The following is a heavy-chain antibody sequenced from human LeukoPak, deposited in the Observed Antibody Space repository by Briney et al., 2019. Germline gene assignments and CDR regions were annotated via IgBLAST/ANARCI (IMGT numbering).Heavy chain of an antibody. D-gene: IGHD1-26*01. CDR3: ARGKALSGTYYCYFDY. Sequence: SETLSLTCTVSGGSISGYYWSWIRQSAGKGLEWIGRVHTSESTSYNPSLKSRVTVSEDTSKNQFSLKLSSVTAADTAVYYCARGKALSGTYYCYFDYWDQGTLVTVSS. CDR1: GGSISGYY. J-gene: IGHJ4*02. CDR2: VHTSEST. V-gene: IGHV4-4*07.